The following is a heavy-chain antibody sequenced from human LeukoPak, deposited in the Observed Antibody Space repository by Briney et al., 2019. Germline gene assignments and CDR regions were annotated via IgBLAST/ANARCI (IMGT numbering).Heavy chain of an antibody. V-gene: IGHV3-30*18. D-gene: IGHD3-3*01. J-gene: IGHJ4*02. CDR3: VKEYHSRGFGAYFDY. Sequence: GGSLRLSCTASKFTFSHYGMQWVRQAPGKGLEWVAVISSDGSIKVYADSVKGRFTLSRDNSINTVDLQMNSLRAEDTAVYYCVKEYHSRGFGAYFDYWGQGTLITVSS. CDR1: KFTFSHYG. CDR2: ISSDGSIK.